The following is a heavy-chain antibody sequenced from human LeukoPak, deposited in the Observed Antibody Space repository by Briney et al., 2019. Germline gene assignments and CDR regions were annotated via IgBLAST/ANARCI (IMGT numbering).Heavy chain of an antibody. D-gene: IGHD3-16*01. CDR3: ARAGPLGDAFDI. J-gene: IGHJ3*02. CDR2: ISYDGSNK. CDR1: GFTFSSYA. Sequence: GGSLRLSCAASGFTFSSYAMHWVRQAPGKGLEWVAVISYDGSNKYYADSVKGRFTISRDNSKNTLYLQMNSLRAEDTAVYYCARAGPLGDAFDIWGQGTMVTVSS. V-gene: IGHV3-30-3*01.